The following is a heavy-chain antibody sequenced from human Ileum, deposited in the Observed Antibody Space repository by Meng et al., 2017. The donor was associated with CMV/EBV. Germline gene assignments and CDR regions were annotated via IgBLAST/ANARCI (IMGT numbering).Heavy chain of an antibody. D-gene: IGHD6-19*01. J-gene: IGHJ4*02. CDR1: DGSISYYY. V-gene: IGHV4-4*07. CDR3: ARAEADTGNFEY. CDR2: ISSSGSI. Sequence: QESGPGRVKPSRTLSLTCTVTDGSISYYYWSWIRQSADKGLEWIGRISSSGSINYNPSLESRLTLSVDTSKKQLSLKLSSVTAADTAVYYCARAEADTGNFEYWGQGTLVTVSS.